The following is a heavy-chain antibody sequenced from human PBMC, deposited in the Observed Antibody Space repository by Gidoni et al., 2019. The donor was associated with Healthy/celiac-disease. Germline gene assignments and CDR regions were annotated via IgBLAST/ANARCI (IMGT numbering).Heavy chain of an antibody. D-gene: IGHD2-15*01. CDR3: ARASRGDIVVVVAAYAFDI. Sequence: QVQLQESGPGLVKLSQTLSLTCTVSGGSIRSGGYYWSWIRQHPGKGLEWIGYIYYSGSTYYNPSLKSRVTISVDTSKNQFSLKLSSVTAADTAVYYCARASRGDIVVVVAAYAFDIWGQGTMVTVSS. CDR1: GGSIRSGGYY. CDR2: IYYSGST. J-gene: IGHJ3*02. V-gene: IGHV4-31*03.